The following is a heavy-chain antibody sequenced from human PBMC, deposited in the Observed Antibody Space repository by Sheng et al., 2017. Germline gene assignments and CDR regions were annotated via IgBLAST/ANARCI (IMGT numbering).Heavy chain of an antibody. V-gene: IGHV1-69*05. CDR3: ARGRVVVPANMFLDY. J-gene: IGHJ4*02. CDR2: IIPMFGTT. Sequence: QVQLVQSGAEVKKPGSSVKVSCKASGDIFNNYGISWVRQAPGQGPEWMGGIIPMFGTTNYXRKFQGRVTFTTDESTSTAYMELRTVRYEDTAVYYCARGRVVVPANMFLDYWGQG. D-gene: IGHD2-15*01. CDR1: GDIFNNYG.